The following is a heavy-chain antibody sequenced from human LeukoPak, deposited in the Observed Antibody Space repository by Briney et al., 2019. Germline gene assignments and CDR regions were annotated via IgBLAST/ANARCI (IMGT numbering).Heavy chain of an antibody. J-gene: IGHJ4*02. CDR3: AKVTRYCSGGSCYPLMIDY. D-gene: IGHD2-15*01. CDR2: ISGSGGST. Sequence: PGGSLRLSCAASGFTFSSYAMSWVRKAPGKGLEWVSAISGSGGSTYYADSVKGRFTISRDNSKNTLYVQMNSLRAEDTAVYYCAKVTRYCSGGSCYPLMIDYWGQGTLVTVSS. CDR1: GFTFSSYA. V-gene: IGHV3-23*01.